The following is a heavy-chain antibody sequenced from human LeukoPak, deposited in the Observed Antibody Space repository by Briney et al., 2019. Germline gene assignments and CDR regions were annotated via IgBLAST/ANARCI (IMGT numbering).Heavy chain of an antibody. CDR1: GGSIRSCFYY. D-gene: IGHD3-10*01. V-gene: IGHV4-39*01. CDR3: ARHYGP. J-gene: IGHJ5*02. Sequence: SEPMSLTCTFSGGSIRSCFYYWGWIREPPGEGLEWIGSIYDSGSTYYNPSLKSRVTISVNTSKNQFSLKLNSVTAADTAVYYCARHYGPWGQGTLVTVSS. CDR2: IYDSGST.